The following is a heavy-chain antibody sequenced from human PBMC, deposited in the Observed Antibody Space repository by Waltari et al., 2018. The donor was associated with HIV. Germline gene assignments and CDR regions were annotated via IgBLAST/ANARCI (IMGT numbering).Heavy chain of an antibody. D-gene: IGHD2-2*02. Sequence: QLQLQESGPGLVKPSETLSLTCTVSGGSISSSSYYWGWIRQPPGKGLEWIGSIYYSGSTYYNPSLKSRVTISVDTSKNQFSLKLSSVTAADTAVYYCARVVVVPAAITSVGWFDPWGQGTLVTVSS. CDR2: IYYSGST. V-gene: IGHV4-39*07. CDR3: ARVVVVPAAITSVGWFDP. CDR1: GGSISSSSYY. J-gene: IGHJ5*02.